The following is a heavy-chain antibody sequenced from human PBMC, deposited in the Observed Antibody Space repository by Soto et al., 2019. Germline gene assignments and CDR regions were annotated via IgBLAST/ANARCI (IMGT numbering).Heavy chain of an antibody. V-gene: IGHV3-66*01. CDR1: GFTVSINY. CDR2: IYSGGST. CDR3: AGYAPPTY. Sequence: EVQLVESGGGLVQPGGSLRLSCAASGFTVSINYMSWVRQAPGKGLECVSDIYSGGSTYYADSVKGRFTISRDNSKNTLYLQMNSLIAEDTAVYYCAGYAPPTYCGQGTLVTVSS. D-gene: IGHD3-16*01. J-gene: IGHJ4*02.